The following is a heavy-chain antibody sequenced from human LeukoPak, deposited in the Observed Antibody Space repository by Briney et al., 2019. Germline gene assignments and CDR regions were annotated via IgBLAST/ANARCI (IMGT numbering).Heavy chain of an antibody. CDR2: ISSNGGST. CDR3: ARDLRGSNAY. CDR1: GFTFSSYA. V-gene: IGHV3-64*01. Sequence: PGGSLRLSCAASGFTFSSYAMHWVRQAPGKGLKYVSGISSNGGSTNYANSVKGRFTISRDNSKNTLYLQMASLRVEDMAVYHCARDLRGSNAYWGQGTLVTVSS. D-gene: IGHD1-26*01. J-gene: IGHJ4*02.